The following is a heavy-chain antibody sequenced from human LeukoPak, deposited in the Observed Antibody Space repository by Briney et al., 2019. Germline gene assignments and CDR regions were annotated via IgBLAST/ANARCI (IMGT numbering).Heavy chain of an antibody. CDR2: INSDGSST. Sequence: PGGSLRLSCAASGLTFSSYWMHWVRQAPGKGLVWVSRINSDGSSTSYADSVKGRFTISRDNAKNTLYLQMNSLRAEDTAVYFCAREGQTSSFGYWGQGTLVTVSS. CDR1: GLTFSSYW. J-gene: IGHJ4*02. D-gene: IGHD2-2*01. V-gene: IGHV3-74*01. CDR3: AREGQTSSFGY.